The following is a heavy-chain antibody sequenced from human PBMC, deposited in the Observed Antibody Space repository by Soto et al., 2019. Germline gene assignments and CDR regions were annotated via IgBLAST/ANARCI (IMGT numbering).Heavy chain of an antibody. V-gene: IGHV5-51*01. CDR1: GDSFTGFW. CDR3: ARQHPLDSRVWYT. D-gene: IGHD6-19*01. Sequence: GESLKISCKVSGDSFTGFWIGWVRQMPGKGLEWLGSIYPRDSDTRYSPSFQGQVTISADKALSTAYLQWNSLQASDTAIYYCARQHPLDSRVWYTWGQGTLVTVSS. J-gene: IGHJ4*02. CDR2: IYPRDSDT.